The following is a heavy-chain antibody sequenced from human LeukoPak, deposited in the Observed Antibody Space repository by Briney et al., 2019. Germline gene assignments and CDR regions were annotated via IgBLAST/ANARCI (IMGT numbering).Heavy chain of an antibody. J-gene: IGHJ4*02. V-gene: IGHV3-21*01. CDR3: ARDLAYYYDRYYD. D-gene: IGHD3-22*01. Sequence: GGSLRLSCVASGFTFSIYSMNWVRQAPGKGLEWVSSIDSSSYNIYYADSVKGRFTISRDNAQSSVFLQMNSLRAEDTAVYYCARDLAYYYDRYYDWGQGTLVTVSS. CDR1: GFTFSIYS. CDR2: IDSSSYNI.